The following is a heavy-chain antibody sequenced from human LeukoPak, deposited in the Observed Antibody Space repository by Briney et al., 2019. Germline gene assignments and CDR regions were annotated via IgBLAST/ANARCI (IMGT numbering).Heavy chain of an antibody. V-gene: IGHV3-48*01. D-gene: IGHD3-22*01. J-gene: IGHJ3*02. CDR1: GFTFSSYS. Sequence: GGSLRLSCAASGFTFSSYSMNWVRQAPGKGLEWVSYISSSSSTIYYADSVKGRFTISRDNAKNSLYLQMNSLKAEDTAVYYCARGVVDYYDSSGYQGAFDIWGQGTMVTVSS. CDR2: ISSSSSTI. CDR3: ARGVVDYYDSSGYQGAFDI.